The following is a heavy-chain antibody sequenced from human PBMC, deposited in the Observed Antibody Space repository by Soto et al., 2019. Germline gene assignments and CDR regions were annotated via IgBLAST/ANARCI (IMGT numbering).Heavy chain of an antibody. J-gene: IGHJ6*02. CDR3: ARGLKGYYGVDV. D-gene: IGHD3-16*01. V-gene: IGHV3-74*01. Sequence: PGGSLRLSCAASGFTFSSYWVHWVRQAPGKGLVWVSRINSDGSSTSYADSVKGRFTISRDNAKNTLYLQMNSLRAEDTAVYYCARGLKGYYGVDVWGQGTTVTVSS. CDR1: GFTFSSYW. CDR2: INSDGSST.